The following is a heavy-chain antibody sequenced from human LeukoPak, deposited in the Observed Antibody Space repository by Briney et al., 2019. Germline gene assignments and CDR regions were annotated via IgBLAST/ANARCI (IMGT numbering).Heavy chain of an antibody. Sequence: ASVKVSCKASGYTFTGYYMHWVRQAPGQGLEWMGWINPNSGGTNYAQKFQGRVTTTRDTSISTAYMELSRLRSDDTAVYYCARDTHTVTTDYYYYYYMDVWGKGTTVTVSS. CDR1: GYTFTGYY. D-gene: IGHD4-17*01. V-gene: IGHV1-2*02. CDR3: ARDTHTVTTDYYYYYYMDV. CDR2: INPNSGGT. J-gene: IGHJ6*03.